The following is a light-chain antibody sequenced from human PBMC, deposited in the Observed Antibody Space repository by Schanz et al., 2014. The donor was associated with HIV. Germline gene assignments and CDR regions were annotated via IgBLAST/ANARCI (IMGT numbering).Light chain of an antibody. CDR1: QSISNN. V-gene: IGKV3-15*01. CDR2: GAF. Sequence: EIVLTQSPGTLSLSPGEVGTLSCRASQSISNNLAWYQHKPGQAPRLLIYGAFTRATGIPVRFSGSGSGTDFTLTISGLQSEDFAVYYCQQYSDWPPSTFGQGTKLEIK. CDR3: QQYSDWPPST. J-gene: IGKJ2*01.